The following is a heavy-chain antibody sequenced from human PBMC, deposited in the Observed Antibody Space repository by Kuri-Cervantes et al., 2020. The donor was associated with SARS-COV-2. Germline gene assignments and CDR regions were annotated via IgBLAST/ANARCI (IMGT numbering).Heavy chain of an antibody. CDR3: ARVDTAMVNDY. Sequence: GESLKISCAASGFTVSSNYMSWVRQAPGKGLEWVAVISYDGSNKYYADSVKGRFTISRDNSKNTLYLQMNSLRAEDTAVYYCARVDTAMVNDYWGQGTLVTGSS. CDR1: GFTVSSNY. J-gene: IGHJ4*02. D-gene: IGHD5-18*01. CDR2: ISYDGSNK. V-gene: IGHV3-30*01.